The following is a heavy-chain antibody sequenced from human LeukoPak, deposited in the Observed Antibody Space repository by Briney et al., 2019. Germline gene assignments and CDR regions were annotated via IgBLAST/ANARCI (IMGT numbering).Heavy chain of an antibody. CDR1: GXSFTSYC. V-gene: IGHV5-10-1*01. J-gene: IGHJ4*02. CDR3: ARQLTSGDCDY. D-gene: IGHD1-1*01. CDR2: IDPADSQT. Sequence: GESLRISFQGSGXSFTSYCICWVHQMPGRGLEWMGRIDPADSQTNYSPSFQGHVTISADKSISTVYLQWSTLKASDTAMYYCARQLTSGDCDYWGQGTLVTVSS.